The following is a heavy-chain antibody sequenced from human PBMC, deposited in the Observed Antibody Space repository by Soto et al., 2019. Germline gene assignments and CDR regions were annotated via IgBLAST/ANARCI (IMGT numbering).Heavy chain of an antibody. CDR3: AKLRGGWATGQRAFDF. CDR1: GFTFSSYA. CDR2: ISPTVGTT. V-gene: IGHV3-23*01. J-gene: IGHJ3*01. D-gene: IGHD5-12*01. Sequence: EVQLLESGGGLVQPGGSLRLSFAASGFTFSSYAINWVRQAPGKGLEWVSVISPTVGTTYYADSVKGRFTISRDNSKSTLYLQMNTLRAEDTAVYYCAKLRGGWATGQRAFDFWGQGTMVTVSS.